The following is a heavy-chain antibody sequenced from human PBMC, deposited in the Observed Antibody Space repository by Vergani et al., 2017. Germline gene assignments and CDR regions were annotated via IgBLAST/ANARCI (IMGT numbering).Heavy chain of an antibody. Sequence: QVQLVQSGAEVKKPGASLKVSCKASGYTFTSYYMHWVRQAPGQGLEWMGIINPSGGSTSYAQKFQGRVTMTRDTSTSTVYMELSSLRSEDTAVYYCARDLLYYYDSSGHFDYWGQGTLVTVSS. CDR3: ARDLLYYYDSSGHFDY. CDR1: GYTFTSYY. D-gene: IGHD3-22*01. J-gene: IGHJ4*02. CDR2: INPSGGST. V-gene: IGHV1-46*01.